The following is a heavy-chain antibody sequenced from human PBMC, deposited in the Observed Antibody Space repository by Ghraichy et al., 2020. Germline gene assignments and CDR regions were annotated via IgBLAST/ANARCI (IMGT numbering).Heavy chain of an antibody. CDR2: IYYSGST. V-gene: IGHV4-39*07. Sequence: SQTLSLTCTVSGGSISSSSYYWGWIRQPPGKGLEWIGSIYYSGSTYYNPSLKSRVTISVDTSKNQFSLKLSSVTAADTAVYYCARHPHWAGVPAAIYWFDPWGQGTLVTVSS. CDR3: ARHPHWAGVPAAIYWFDP. CDR1: GGSISSSSYY. J-gene: IGHJ5*02. D-gene: IGHD2-2*01.